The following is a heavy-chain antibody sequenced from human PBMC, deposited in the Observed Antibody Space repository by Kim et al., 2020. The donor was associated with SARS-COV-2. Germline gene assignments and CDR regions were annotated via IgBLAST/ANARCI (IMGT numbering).Heavy chain of an antibody. CDR2: ISAYNGNT. Sequence: ASVKVSCKASGYTFTSYGISWVRQAPGQGLEWMGWISAYNGNTNYAQKLQGRVTMTTDTSTSTAYMELRSLRSDDTAVYYCARDGFATSPRGYSGYDHVPDYWGQGTLVTVSS. CDR1: GYTFTSYG. J-gene: IGHJ4*02. CDR3: ARDGFATSPRGYSGYDHVPDY. V-gene: IGHV1-18*01. D-gene: IGHD5-12*01.